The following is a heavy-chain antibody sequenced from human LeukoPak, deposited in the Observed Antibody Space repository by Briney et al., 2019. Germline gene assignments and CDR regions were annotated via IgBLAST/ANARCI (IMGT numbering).Heavy chain of an antibody. D-gene: IGHD3-3*01. CDR1: GFTFSTYV. J-gene: IGHJ6*02. CDR2: ISGPGGGT. CDR3: ARSPTYYDFWSGYYKDYYYGMDV. Sequence: GGSLSLSCAASGFTFSTYVMNWVRQAPGKGLEWVSAISGPGGGTYYADSVKGRFTISRDNSKNTLYLQMNSLRAEDTAVYYCARSPTYYDFWSGYYKDYYYGMDVWGQGTTVTVSS. V-gene: IGHV3-23*01.